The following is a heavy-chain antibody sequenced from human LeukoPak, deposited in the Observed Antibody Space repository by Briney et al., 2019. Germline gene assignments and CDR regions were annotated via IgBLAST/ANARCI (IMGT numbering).Heavy chain of an antibody. D-gene: IGHD3-10*01. CDR3: ARDSSMVRGTVDY. J-gene: IGHJ4*02. Sequence: ASVKVSCKASGYTFSSYGISWVRQAPGQGLEWMGWISVYNGHTNYVQNLQGRVTMTTDTSTSTAYMELRSLRSDDTAVYYCARDSSMVRGTVDYWGQGTLVTVSS. CDR2: ISVYNGHT. V-gene: IGHV1-18*01. CDR1: GYTFSSYG.